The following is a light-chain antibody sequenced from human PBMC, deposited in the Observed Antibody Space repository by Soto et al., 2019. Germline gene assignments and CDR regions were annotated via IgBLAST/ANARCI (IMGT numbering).Light chain of an antibody. J-gene: IGLJ2*01. CDR1: SSNIGSNY. Sequence: QSVLTQPPSASGTPGQRVTISCSGSSSNIGSNYVYWYQQLPGTAPKLILYEVSKRPSGVPDRFSGSRSGNTASLTVSGLQAEDEADYYCSSFAGSPVVFGGGTKLTVL. CDR3: SSFAGSPVV. V-gene: IGLV1-47*01. CDR2: EVS.